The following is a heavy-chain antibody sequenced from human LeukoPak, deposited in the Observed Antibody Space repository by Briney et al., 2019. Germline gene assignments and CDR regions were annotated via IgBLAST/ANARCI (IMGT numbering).Heavy chain of an antibody. CDR1: GGSISSYY. V-gene: IGHV4-59*01. D-gene: IGHD3-10*01. CDR2: IHYTGST. Sequence: SETLSLTCTVSGGSISSYYWSWIRQSPGKGLECIGYIHYTGSTNYNPSLKSRVTISVETSKNQLSLKLKSVTAADTAAYYCARGGYYGSGNDFRFDPWGQGTLVTVSS. CDR3: ARGGYYGSGNDFRFDP. J-gene: IGHJ5*02.